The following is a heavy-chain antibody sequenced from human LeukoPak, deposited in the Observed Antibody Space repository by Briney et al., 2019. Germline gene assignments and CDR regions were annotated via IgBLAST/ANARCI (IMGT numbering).Heavy chain of an antibody. CDR1: GFTXSXXA. V-gene: IGHV3-23*01. CDR2: XXXSGGSA. J-gene: IGHJ3*02. D-gene: IGHD2-2*01. Sequence: XXSCAXXGFTXSXXAMRWXXXXXXXGVXXXXXXXXSGGSAYYAASVKGRFTISRDNSKNTLYLQMNSLRAEDTAVYYCAKGGGIVVVPAATDAFDIWGQGTMVTVSS. CDR3: AKGGGIVVVPAATDAFDI.